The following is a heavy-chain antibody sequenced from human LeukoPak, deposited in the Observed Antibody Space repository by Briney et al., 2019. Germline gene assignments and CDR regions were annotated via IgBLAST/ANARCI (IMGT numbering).Heavy chain of an antibody. CDR1: GYTLTELS. CDR3: ATVLSGSYYNPGPIFDY. CDR2: FDPEDGET. J-gene: IGHJ4*02. V-gene: IGHV1-24*01. Sequence: ASVKVSCKVSGYTLTELSMHWVRQAPGKGLEWMGGFDPEDGETIYAQKFQGRVTMTEYTSTDTAYMELSSLRSEDTAVYYCATVLSGSYYNPGPIFDYWGQGALVTVSS. D-gene: IGHD1-26*01.